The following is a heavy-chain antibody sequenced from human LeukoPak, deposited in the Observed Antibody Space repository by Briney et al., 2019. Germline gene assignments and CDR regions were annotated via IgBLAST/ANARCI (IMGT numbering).Heavy chain of an antibody. CDR1: GFTFSSYW. J-gene: IGHJ6*03. CDR2: IKQDGSEK. CDR3: AREAVHYYGSGSFPSGYYMDV. D-gene: IGHD3-10*01. Sequence: PGGSLRLSCAASGFTFSSYWMSWVRQAPGKGLEWVANIKQDGSEKYYVDSVKGRFTISRDNAKNSLYLQMNSLRAEDTAVYDCAREAVHYYGSGSFPSGYYMDVWGKGTTVTVSS. V-gene: IGHV3-7*01.